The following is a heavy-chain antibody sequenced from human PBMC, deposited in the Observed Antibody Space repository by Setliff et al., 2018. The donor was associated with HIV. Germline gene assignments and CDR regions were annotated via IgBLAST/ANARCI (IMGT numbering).Heavy chain of an antibody. Sequence: ASVKVSCKASRYTFTGHYMHWVRQAPGQGLEWMGWINPDSGGTNLAQKFLGRVTLTRDTSTSTAYMELRSLRSDDTAVYYCARTAYYYDSSGYQVDYWGQGTLVTVSS. CDR3: ARTAYYYDSSGYQVDY. D-gene: IGHD3-22*01. J-gene: IGHJ4*02. CDR1: RYTFTGHY. CDR2: INPDSGGT. V-gene: IGHV1-2*02.